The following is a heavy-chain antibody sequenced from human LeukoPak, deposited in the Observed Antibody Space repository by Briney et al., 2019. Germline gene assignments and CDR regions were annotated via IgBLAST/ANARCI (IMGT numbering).Heavy chain of an antibody. D-gene: IGHD6-19*01. CDR1: GYTLTELS. CDR2: FDPEDGET. V-gene: IGHV1-24*01. J-gene: IGHJ4*02. Sequence: ASVKVSCKVSGYTLTELSMHWVRQAPGKGLEWMGGFDPEDGETIYAQKFQGRVTMTEDTSTDTAYMELSSLRSEDTAVYYCATDPSEGYSSGWTRFDYWGQGTLVTVSS. CDR3: ATDPSEGYSSGWTRFDY.